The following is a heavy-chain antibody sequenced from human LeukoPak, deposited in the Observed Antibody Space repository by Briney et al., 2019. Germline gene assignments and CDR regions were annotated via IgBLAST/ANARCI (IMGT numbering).Heavy chain of an antibody. CDR1: GFTFSSYA. Sequence: RGSLRLSCAASGFTFSSYAMSWVRQAPGKGLEWVSAISGSGGSTYYADSVKGRFTISRDNSKNTLYLQTNSLRAEDTAVYYCAKTPRAAAGSRYLDYWGQGTLVTVSS. J-gene: IGHJ4*02. V-gene: IGHV3-23*01. CDR3: AKTPRAAAGSRYLDY. D-gene: IGHD6-13*01. CDR2: ISGSGGST.